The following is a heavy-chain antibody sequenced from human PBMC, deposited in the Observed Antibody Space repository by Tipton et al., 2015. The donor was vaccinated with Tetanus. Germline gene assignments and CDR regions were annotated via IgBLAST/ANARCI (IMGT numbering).Heavy chain of an antibody. CDR1: GGSFSGYY. V-gene: IGHV4-34*01. CDR2: INHSGST. J-gene: IGHJ3*02. Sequence: TLSLTCAVYGGSFSGYYWSWIRQPPGKGLEWIGEINHSGSTNYNPSLKSRVTISVDTSKNQFSLKLSSVTAADTAVYYCARLTKVRGIGYDVFDIWGQGTMVTVSS. CDR3: ARLTKVRGIGYDVFDI. D-gene: IGHD3-10*01.